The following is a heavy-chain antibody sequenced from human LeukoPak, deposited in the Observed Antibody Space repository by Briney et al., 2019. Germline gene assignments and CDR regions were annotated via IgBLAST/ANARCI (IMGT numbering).Heavy chain of an antibody. V-gene: IGHV3-21*01. CDR3: VRSSGSYDFDY. CDR2: IRSWSSYI. J-gene: IGHJ4*02. Sequence: GGSLRLSCAASGFTFSSYNMNWVRQAPGKRLEWVSSIRSWSSYIYYADSVRGRFTISRDNAKNSLYLQMNSLRADDTAVYFCVRSSGSYDFDYWGQGILVTVSS. CDR1: GFTFSSYN. D-gene: IGHD1-26*01.